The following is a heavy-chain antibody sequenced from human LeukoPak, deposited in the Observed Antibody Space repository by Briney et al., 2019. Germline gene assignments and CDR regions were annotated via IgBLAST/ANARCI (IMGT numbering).Heavy chain of an antibody. J-gene: IGHJ4*02. Sequence: GGSLRLSCAASGFTFSSYGMHWVRQAPGKGLEWVSVIYSGGSTYYADSVKGRFTISRDNSKNTLYLQMNSLRAEDTAVYYCAREVRYYFDYWGQGTLVTVSS. CDR2: IYSGGST. CDR3: AREVRYYFDY. V-gene: IGHV3-53*01. CDR1: GFTFSSYG.